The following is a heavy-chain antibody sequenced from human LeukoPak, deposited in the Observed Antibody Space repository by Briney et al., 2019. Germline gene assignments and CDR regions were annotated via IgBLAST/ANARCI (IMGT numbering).Heavy chain of an antibody. CDR1: GGSISSSY. J-gene: IGHJ4*02. V-gene: IGHV4-59*08. D-gene: IGHD6-19*01. CDR2: IYYTGTT. CDR3: ARLKGYSSGWYPSYYFDY. Sequence: SEALSLTCTISGGSISSSYWSWIRQPPGKGLEWIGYIYYTGTTNYNPSLKSRVTISVDTSKNQFSLKLSSVTAADTAVYYCARLKGYSSGWYPSYYFDYWGQGTLVTVSS.